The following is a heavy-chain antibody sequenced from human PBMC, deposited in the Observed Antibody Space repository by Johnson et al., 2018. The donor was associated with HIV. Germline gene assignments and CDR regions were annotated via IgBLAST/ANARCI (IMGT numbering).Heavy chain of an antibody. J-gene: IGHJ3*02. CDR1: GFTFDDYG. Sequence: VQLVESGGGVVRPGGSLRLSCAASGFTFDDYGMTWVRQAPGKGLAWVSGINWNGGRTGYADSVTGRFTISIDDAKNSLYLQMNSLRAEDTALYYCARVWSGSYYSNAFDIWGQGTMVTVSS. CDR3: ARVWSGSYYSNAFDI. CDR2: INWNGGRT. D-gene: IGHD1-26*01. V-gene: IGHV3-20*04.